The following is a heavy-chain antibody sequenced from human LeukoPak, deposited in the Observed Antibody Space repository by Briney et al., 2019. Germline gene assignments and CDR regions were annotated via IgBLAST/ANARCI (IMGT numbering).Heavy chain of an antibody. V-gene: IGHV3-23*01. CDR2: IGGSGGDT. Sequence: GGSLRLSRAASGFTFNTYAMSWLRQPRGKGLEWVSAIGGSGGDTYYADSVKGRFTISRDNFKNTLYLQMNSLRAEDTAVYYCARGATAMATHYYYMDVWGKGTTVTVSS. D-gene: IGHD5-18*01. CDR1: GFTFNTYA. CDR3: ARGATAMATHYYYMDV. J-gene: IGHJ6*03.